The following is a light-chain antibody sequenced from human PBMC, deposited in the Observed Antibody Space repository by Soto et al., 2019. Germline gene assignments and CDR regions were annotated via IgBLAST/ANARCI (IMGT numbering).Light chain of an antibody. J-gene: IGKJ1*01. Sequence: EIVLTQSPGTLSLSPGERATLSCRASQSVSSSYLAWYQQKPGQAPRLLIYGASSRATGIPDRFSGSGSGTDFTLTISRLEPEDFAVYYGQRLWTVGQGTKVEIK. V-gene: IGKV3-20*01. CDR2: GAS. CDR3: QRLWT. CDR1: QSVSSSY.